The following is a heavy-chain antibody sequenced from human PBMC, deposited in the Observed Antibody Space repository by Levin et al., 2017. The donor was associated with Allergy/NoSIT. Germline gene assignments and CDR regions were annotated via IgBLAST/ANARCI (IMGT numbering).Heavy chain of an antibody. V-gene: IGHV3-23*01. J-gene: IGHJ6*02. CDR2: IGGSGIDS. Sequence: GESLKISCTASGFTFNKYGLTWVRQAPGKGLEWVASIGGSGIDSNYADSVRGRFTITRDMNMIFLQINRLRVEDTAIYYCAKDPMWDRYNFDMDVWGQGTSVIVSS. CDR3: AKDPMWDRYNFDMDV. CDR1: GFTFNKYG. D-gene: IGHD1-26*01.